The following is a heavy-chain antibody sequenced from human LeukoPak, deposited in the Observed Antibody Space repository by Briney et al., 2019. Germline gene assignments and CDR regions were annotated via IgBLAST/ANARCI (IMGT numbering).Heavy chain of an antibody. D-gene: IGHD4-17*01. Sequence: SVKVSCKASGGTFSSYAISWVRQAPGQGLEWMGGIIPIFGTANYAQKFQGRVTITADESTSTAYMELSSLRSEDTAVYYCAREGDRHDYGDYLPYYWGQGTLVTVSS. V-gene: IGHV1-69*13. CDR2: IIPIFGTA. CDR1: GGTFSSYA. J-gene: IGHJ4*02. CDR3: AREGDRHDYGDYLPYY.